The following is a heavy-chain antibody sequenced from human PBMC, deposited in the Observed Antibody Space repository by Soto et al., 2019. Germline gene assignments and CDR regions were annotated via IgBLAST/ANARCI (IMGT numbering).Heavy chain of an antibody. J-gene: IGHJ4*02. CDR1: GFTFSSYA. V-gene: IGHV3-23*01. CDR3: AKRIVVVPPAAIAY. D-gene: IGHD2-2*01. CDR2: ISGSGGST. Sequence: PGGSLRLCCAASGFTFSSYAMSWVRQAPGKGLEWVSAISGSGGSTYYADSVKGRFTISRDNSKNTLYLQMNSLRAEDTAVYYCAKRIVVVPPAAIAYWGQGTLVTVSS.